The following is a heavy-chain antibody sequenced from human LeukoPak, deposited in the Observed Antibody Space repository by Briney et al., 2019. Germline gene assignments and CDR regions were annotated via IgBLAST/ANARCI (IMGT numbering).Heavy chain of an antibody. J-gene: IGHJ4*02. CDR1: GFTFSNYW. Sequence: PGGSLRLSCAASGFTFSNYWMHWVRQAPGKGLVWVSRINSDGINTSYADSVKGQFTISRDNAKNTLNLQMNSLRAEDTAVYYCAIQLWLLSSFDYWGQGTLVTISS. D-gene: IGHD5-18*01. V-gene: IGHV3-74*01. CDR2: INSDGINT. CDR3: AIQLWLLSSFDY.